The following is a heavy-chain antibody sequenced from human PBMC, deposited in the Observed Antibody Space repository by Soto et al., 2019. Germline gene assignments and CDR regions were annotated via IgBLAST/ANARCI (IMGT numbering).Heavy chain of an antibody. CDR2: ISGSGGST. V-gene: IGHV3-23*01. CDR3: AKNIIGFCSGGSCYDYYYYMDV. CDR1: GFTFSSYA. D-gene: IGHD2-15*01. Sequence: EVQLLESGGGLVQPGGSLRLSCAASGFTFSSYAMSWVRQAPGKGLEWVPAISGSGGSTYYADSVKGRFTISRDNSKNTLYLQMNSLRAEDTAVYYCAKNIIGFCSGGSCYDYYYYMDVWGKGTTVTVSS. J-gene: IGHJ6*03.